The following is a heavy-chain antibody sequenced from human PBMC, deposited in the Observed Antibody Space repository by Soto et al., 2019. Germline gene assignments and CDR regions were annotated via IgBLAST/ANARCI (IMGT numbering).Heavy chain of an antibody. D-gene: IGHD5-18*01. CDR2: INPNSGGT. CDR1: GYTFTGYY. J-gene: IGHJ6*02. Sequence: ASVKVSCKASGYTFTGYYMHWVRQAPGQGLEWMGWINPNSGGTNYAQKFRGRVTMTRDTSISTAYMELSRLRSDDTAVYYCASLGYSYGYYYYYGMDVWGQGTTVTVSS. V-gene: IGHV1-2*02. CDR3: ASLGYSYGYYYYYGMDV.